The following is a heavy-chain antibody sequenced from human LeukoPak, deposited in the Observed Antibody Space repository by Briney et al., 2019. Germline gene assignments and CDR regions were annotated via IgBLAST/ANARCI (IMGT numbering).Heavy chain of an antibody. J-gene: IGHJ4*02. Sequence: SVKFSCKASGGTFSSYAISWVRQAPGQGLEWMGRIIPILGIANYAQKFQGRVTITADKSTSTAYMELSSLRSEDTAVYYCASTGGNCGGDCYQDYWGQGTLVTVSS. CDR3: ASTGGNCGGDCYQDY. V-gene: IGHV1-69*04. D-gene: IGHD2-21*02. CDR2: IIPILGIA. CDR1: GGTFSSYA.